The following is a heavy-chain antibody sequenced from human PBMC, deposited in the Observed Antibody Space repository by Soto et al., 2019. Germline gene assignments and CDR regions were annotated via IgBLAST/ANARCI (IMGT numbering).Heavy chain of an antibody. V-gene: IGHV3-9*01. D-gene: IGHD3-10*01. CDR1: GFTFDDYA. Sequence: LRLSCAASGFTFDDYAMHWVRQAPGKGLEWVSGISWNSGSIGYADSVKGRFTISRDNAKNSLYLQMNSLRAEDTALYYCAKDIAVPGSVVAVRGVIISRGMDLWGQGTTVTVSS. J-gene: IGHJ6*02. CDR3: AKDIAVPGSVVAVRGVIISRGMDL. CDR2: ISWNSGSI.